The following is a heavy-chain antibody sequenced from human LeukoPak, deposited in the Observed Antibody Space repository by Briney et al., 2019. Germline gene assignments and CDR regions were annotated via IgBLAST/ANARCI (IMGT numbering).Heavy chain of an antibody. CDR1: GFTVISNY. J-gene: IGHJ4*02. Sequence: GGSLRLSCAASGFTVISNYMSWVRQAPGKGLEWVSLIYSDGSTYYADSVKGRFTISRDTSKNTLYLQMNNLRAEDTAVYYCARNTGTYDYWGQGTLVTVSS. CDR2: IYSDGST. V-gene: IGHV3-66*01. D-gene: IGHD1-1*01. CDR3: ARNTGTYDY.